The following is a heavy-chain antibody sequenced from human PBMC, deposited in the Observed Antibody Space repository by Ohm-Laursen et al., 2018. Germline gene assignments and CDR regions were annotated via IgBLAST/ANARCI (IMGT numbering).Heavy chain of an antibody. Sequence: GSLRLSCAASGFTFSDYAMSWVRQAPGKGPEWVSAVSGSGGSTYYADSVEGRFTISRDNSKNTLYLQMNSLRAEDTALYYCAKGEGGSGSYYVFDYWGQGTLVTVSS. V-gene: IGHV3-23*01. CDR3: AKGEGGSGSYYVFDY. CDR1: GFTFSDYA. CDR2: VSGSGGST. D-gene: IGHD3-10*01. J-gene: IGHJ4*02.